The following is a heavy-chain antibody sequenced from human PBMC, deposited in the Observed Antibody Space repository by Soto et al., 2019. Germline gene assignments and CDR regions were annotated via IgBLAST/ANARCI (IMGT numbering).Heavy chain of an antibody. D-gene: IGHD3-10*01. CDR1: GYTFTHYG. J-gene: IGHJ3*02. V-gene: IGHV1-18*01. CDR2: ISAFNGNT. CDR3: ARVYGSGSYIAFDI. Sequence: QVQLVQSGAEVRKPGASVKVSCKASGYTFTHYGISWVRQAPGQGLAWMGWISAFNGNTKYVENFQDRVTMTTDTSTDPSYLELRSLRSDDTAMYYCARVYGSGSYIAFDIWGQGTMVTVSS.